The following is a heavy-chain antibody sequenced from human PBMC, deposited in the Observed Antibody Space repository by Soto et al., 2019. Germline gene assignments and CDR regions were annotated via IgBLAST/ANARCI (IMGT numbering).Heavy chain of an antibody. CDR3: ARRYYDSSGYFRFDF. Sequence: PSETLSLTCTVSGGSIRSYYRSWIRQPPGKGLEWIGYIYHSGDTNYNPSLKSRVTISVDTSKNQFSLKLSSVTAADTAVYYCARRYYDSSGYFRFDFWGRGTLVTVSS. J-gene: IGHJ4*02. CDR1: GGSIRSYY. D-gene: IGHD3-22*01. V-gene: IGHV4-59*01. CDR2: IYHSGDT.